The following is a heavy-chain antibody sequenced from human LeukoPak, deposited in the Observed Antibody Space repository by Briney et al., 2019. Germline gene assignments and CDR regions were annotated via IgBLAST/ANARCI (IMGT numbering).Heavy chain of an antibody. J-gene: IGHJ3*02. CDR2: IYSSGST. V-gene: IGHV4-39*07. CDR1: GGSISSNNYY. D-gene: IGHD3-10*01. Sequence: SETLSLTCTVSGGSISSNNYYWGWIRQPPGKTLEWIGSIYSSGSTYYNPSLKNRVIIIIDTPKNHFSLTLSSVTAADTAVYYCARSHGYGLVGIWGQGTMVTVSS. CDR3: ARSHGYGLVGI.